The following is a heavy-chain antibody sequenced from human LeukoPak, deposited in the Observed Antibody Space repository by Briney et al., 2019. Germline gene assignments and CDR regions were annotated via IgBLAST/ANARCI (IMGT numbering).Heavy chain of an antibody. V-gene: IGHV5-10-1*01. Sequence: GAALKISYEGAGCRFTSDWISWVRQMPGKGVEWMGRIDPSECYTNYSPSFQGHVTISADKSISTAYLQWSSLKASDTAMYYCARHSTNSGSGSYSTGGRWFDPWGQGTLVTVSS. D-gene: IGHD3-10*01. CDR2: IDPSECYT. CDR3: ARHSTNSGSGSYSTGGRWFDP. CDR1: GCRFTSDW. J-gene: IGHJ5*02.